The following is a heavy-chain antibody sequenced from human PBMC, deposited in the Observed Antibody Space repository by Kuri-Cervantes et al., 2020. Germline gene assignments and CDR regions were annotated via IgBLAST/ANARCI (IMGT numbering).Heavy chain of an antibody. J-gene: IGHJ4*02. CDR3: AKSSRYFDWLSNFDY. V-gene: IGHV3-30-3*02. D-gene: IGHD3-9*01. CDR2: ISYDGSNK. Sequence: GGSLRLSCAASGFTFSSYAMHWVRQAPGKGLEWVAVISYDGSNKYYADSVKGRFTISRDNSKNTLYLQMNSLRAEDTAVYYCAKSSRYFDWLSNFDYWGQGTLVTVSS. CDR1: GFTFSSYA.